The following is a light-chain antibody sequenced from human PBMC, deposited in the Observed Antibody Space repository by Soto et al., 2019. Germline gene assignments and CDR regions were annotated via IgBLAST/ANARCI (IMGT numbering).Light chain of an antibody. CDR1: QSISGY. J-gene: IGKJ1*01. CDR3: QQYGSSPRT. Sequence: EIVLTQSPVTLSLSPSERSTLXWRASQSISGYLAWYQQKPGQAPRLLIYDVSNRATGIPARFSGSGSGTDFTLTISSLEPEDFAVYYCQQYGSSPRTFGQGTKVDIK. CDR2: DVS. V-gene: IGKV3-11*01.